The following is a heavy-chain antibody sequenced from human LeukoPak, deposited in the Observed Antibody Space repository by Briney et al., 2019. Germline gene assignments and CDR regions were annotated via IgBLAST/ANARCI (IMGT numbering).Heavy chain of an antibody. D-gene: IGHD6-19*01. V-gene: IGHV4-39*01. CDR1: GGSISSSSYY. CDR2: MYYSGST. Sequence: SETLSLTCTVSGGSISSSSYYWGWIRQPPGKGLEWIRSMYYSGSTYYNPSLKSRITMSVEPSKNQFSSTLSPATAADPAVYHCARVAEQWLPRGGYFEYWGQGTLVTVSS. J-gene: IGHJ4*02. CDR3: ARVAEQWLPRGGYFEY.